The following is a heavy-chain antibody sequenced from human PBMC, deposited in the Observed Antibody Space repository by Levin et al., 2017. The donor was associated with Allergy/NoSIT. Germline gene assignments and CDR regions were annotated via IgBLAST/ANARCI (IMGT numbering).Heavy chain of an antibody. CDR1: GFTFSSYS. CDR3: AREDYGNFDY. J-gene: IGHJ4*02. CDR2: ISSSSSI. D-gene: IGHD4-17*01. V-gene: IGHV3-48*02. Sequence: GGSLRLSCAASGFTFSSYSMNWVRQAPGKGLEWVSYISSSSSIYYADSVKGRFTISRDNAKNSLYLQMNSLRDEDTAVYYCAREDYGNFDYWGQGSLVTVSS.